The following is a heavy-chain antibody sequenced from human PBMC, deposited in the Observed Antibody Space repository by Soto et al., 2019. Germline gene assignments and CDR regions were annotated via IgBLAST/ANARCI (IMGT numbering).Heavy chain of an antibody. CDR2: ISYDGSNK. Sequence: LRLSCAASGFTFSSSAMHWVRQAPGKGLEWVAVISYDGSNKYYADSVKGRFTISRDNSKNTLYLQMNSLRAEDTAVYYCATPTVTPTGKEYYFDYWGQGTLVTVSS. D-gene: IGHD4-4*01. J-gene: IGHJ4*02. CDR1: GFTFSSSA. CDR3: ATPTVTPTGKEYYFDY. V-gene: IGHV3-30-3*01.